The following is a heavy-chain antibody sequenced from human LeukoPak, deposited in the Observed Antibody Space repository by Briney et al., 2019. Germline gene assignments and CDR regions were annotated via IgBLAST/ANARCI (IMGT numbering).Heavy chain of an antibody. CDR2: IKQDGSEK. J-gene: IGHJ6*02. CDR1: GFTFSDYW. V-gene: IGHV3-7*01. CDR3: ATYTHWVAGDV. D-gene: IGHD3-16*01. Sequence: GSLRLSCAASGFTFSDYWMTWVRQAPGKGLEWVANIKQDGSEKDYVDSVKGRFTISRDNARNSLYLQMSSLRPEDTAVYYCATYTHWVAGDVWGQGTTVTVSS.